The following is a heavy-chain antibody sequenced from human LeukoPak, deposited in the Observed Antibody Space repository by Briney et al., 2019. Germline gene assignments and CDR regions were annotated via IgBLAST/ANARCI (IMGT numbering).Heavy chain of an antibody. V-gene: IGHV4-39*01. CDR1: GGSISSSSYY. CDR3: ARALAPFSWFGEMGYYFDY. D-gene: IGHD3-10*01. J-gene: IGHJ4*02. Sequence: SETLSLTCTVSGGSISSSSYYWGWIRQPPGKGLEWIGSIYYSGSTYYNPSLKSRVTISVDTSKNQFSLKLSSVTAADTAVYYCARALAPFSWFGEMGYYFDYWGQGTLVTVSS. CDR2: IYYSGST.